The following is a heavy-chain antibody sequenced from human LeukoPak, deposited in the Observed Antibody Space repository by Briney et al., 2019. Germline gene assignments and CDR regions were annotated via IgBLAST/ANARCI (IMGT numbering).Heavy chain of an antibody. CDR3: ARDAHWGLGWFDP. CDR2: IYYSGST. J-gene: IGHJ5*02. CDR1: GGSISSGDYY. V-gene: IGHV4-30-4*08. Sequence: SETLSLTCTVSGGSISSGDYYWSWIRQPPGKGREWIGYIYYSGSTYYNPSLKSRVTISVDTSKNQFSLKLSSVTAADTAVYYCARDAHWGLGWFDPWGQGTLVTVSS. D-gene: IGHD7-27*01.